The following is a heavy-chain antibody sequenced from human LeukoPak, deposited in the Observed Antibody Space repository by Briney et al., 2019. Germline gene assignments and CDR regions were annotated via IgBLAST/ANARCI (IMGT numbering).Heavy chain of an antibody. CDR1: GYSFTSYW. J-gene: IGHJ3*02. CDR2: IYPGDSDT. Sequence: GESLKISCKGSGYSFTSYWIGWVRQMPGKGLEWMGIIYPGDSDTRYSPSFQGQVTISADKSISTAYLQWSSLKASDTAMYYCATQPLRWDGGGAFDIWGQGTMVTVSS. D-gene: IGHD4-23*01. V-gene: IGHV5-51*01. CDR3: ATQPLRWDGGGAFDI.